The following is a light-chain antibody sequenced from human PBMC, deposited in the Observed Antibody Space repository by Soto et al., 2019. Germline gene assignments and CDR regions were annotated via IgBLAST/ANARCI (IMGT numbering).Light chain of an antibody. CDR2: GAS. J-gene: IGKJ1*01. V-gene: IGKV3-15*01. CDR3: QQYNTFWT. CDR1: QSISDT. Sequence: EIVMTQSPATLCVSPGERATLSCRASQSISDTLAWYQQKPGQAPRLLIYGASRRATGFPARFSGSGSGTEFTLTISSLQPDDFATYYCQQYNTFWTFGQGTKVDIK.